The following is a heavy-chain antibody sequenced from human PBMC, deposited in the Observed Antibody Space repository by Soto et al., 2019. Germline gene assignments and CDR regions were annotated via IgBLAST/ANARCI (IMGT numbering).Heavy chain of an antibody. CDR3: ARASSSSSAADY. J-gene: IGHJ4*02. CDR2: IYDTESA. CDR1: GESISSGGYY. V-gene: IGHV4-31*03. D-gene: IGHD6-6*01. Sequence: QVQLQESGPGLVKPSQTLSLTCNVSGESISSGGYYWSWIRHHPGKGLEWIGYIYDTESAYYNPSLKSRVTISMDTSKNQFAMRLSSVTAAGTAVYYCARASSSSSAADYWGQGILATVSS.